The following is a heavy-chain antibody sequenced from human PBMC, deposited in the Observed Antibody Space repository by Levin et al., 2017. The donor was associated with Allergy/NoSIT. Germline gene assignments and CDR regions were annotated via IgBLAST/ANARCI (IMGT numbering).Heavy chain of an antibody. D-gene: IGHD1-26*01. Sequence: ASVKVSCKASGYTFTSYGISWVRQAPGQGLEWMGWISAYNGNTNYAQKLQGRVTMTTDTSTSTAYMELRSLRSDDTAVYYCARAGYSGSYYRISDCDYWGQGTLVTVSS. CDR1: GYTFTSYG. V-gene: IGHV1-18*01. CDR2: ISAYNGNT. J-gene: IGHJ4*02. CDR3: ARAGYSGSYYRISDCDY.